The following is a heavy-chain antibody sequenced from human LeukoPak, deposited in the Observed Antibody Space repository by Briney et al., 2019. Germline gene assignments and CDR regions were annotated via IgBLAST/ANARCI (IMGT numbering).Heavy chain of an antibody. CDR2: IYYSGST. D-gene: IGHD3-9*01. J-gene: IGHJ6*02. V-gene: IGHV4-59*01. CDR3: ARGDLDILTGYPSRGGDV. Sequence: PSETLSLTCTVSGGSISSCYWSWIRQPPGKGLEWIGYIYYSGSTNYNPSLKSRVTISVDTSKNQFSLKLSSVTAADTAVYYCARGDLDILTGYPSRGGDVWGQGTTVTVSS. CDR1: GGSISSCY.